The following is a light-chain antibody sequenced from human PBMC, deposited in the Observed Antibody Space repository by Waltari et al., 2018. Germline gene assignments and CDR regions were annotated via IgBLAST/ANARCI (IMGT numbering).Light chain of an antibody. CDR2: SNN. CDR1: CSNIGRTY. J-gene: IGLJ1*01. V-gene: IGLV1-44*01. CDR3: AAWDDSLNGLYV. Sequence: QSVLTQPPSASGTPGQWLTISCSGSCSNIGRTYGPWYQQLPGTAPKLLIYSNNQRPSGVPDRFSGSKSGTSASLAISVLQSEEEADYYCAAWDDSLNGLYVFGTGTKVTVL.